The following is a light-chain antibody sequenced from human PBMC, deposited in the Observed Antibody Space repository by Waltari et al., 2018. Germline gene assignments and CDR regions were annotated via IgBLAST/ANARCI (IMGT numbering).Light chain of an antibody. J-gene: IGLJ3*02. CDR3: QTGGHGTWV. CDR2: VNSDGSH. Sequence: QLVVTQSPSASASLGASVKLTCTLSSGHSSNIIAWLQQQPEKGPRYLMKVNSDGSHSRGDEIPDRFSGSSSGAERHLTSSSLQAEDEADYYCQTGGHGTWVFGGGTKLTVL. V-gene: IGLV4-69*01. CDR1: SGHSSNI.